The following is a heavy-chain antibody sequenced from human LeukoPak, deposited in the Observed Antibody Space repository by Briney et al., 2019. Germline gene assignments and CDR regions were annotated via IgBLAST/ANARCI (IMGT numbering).Heavy chain of an antibody. D-gene: IGHD4-17*01. V-gene: IGHV4-39*01. CDR2: IYYSGST. CDR1: GASISSGAYY. J-gene: IGHJ4*02. CDR3: ASPRRADDYGDYGLDY. Sequence: TSQTLSLTCTVSGASISSGAYYWGWIRQPPGKGLEWIGSIYYSGSTYYNPSLKSRVPISVDTSKNQFSLKLSSVTAADTAVYYCASPRRADDYGDYGLDYWGQGTLVTVSS.